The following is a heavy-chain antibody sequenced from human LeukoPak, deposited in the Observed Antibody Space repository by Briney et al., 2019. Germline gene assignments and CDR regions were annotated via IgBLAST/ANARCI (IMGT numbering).Heavy chain of an antibody. CDR2: IYYSGST. V-gene: IGHV4-39*01. CDR3: ARSFGSGYYTSTGWFDP. CDR1: GGSISSSSYY. D-gene: IGHD3-3*01. Sequence: SETLSLTCTVSGGSISSSSYYWGWIRQPPGKGLEWIGSIYYSGSTYYNPSLKSRVTISVDTSKNQFSLKLSSVTAADTAAYYCARSFGSGYYTSTGWFDPWGKGTLVTVSS. J-gene: IGHJ5*02.